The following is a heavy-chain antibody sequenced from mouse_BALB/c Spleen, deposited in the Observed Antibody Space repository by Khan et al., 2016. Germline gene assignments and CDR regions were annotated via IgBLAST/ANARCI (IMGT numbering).Heavy chain of an antibody. Sequence: QVQLQQSGAELAKPGASVKMSCKASGYTFTRYWMHWVKQRPGQGLEWIGYINPSTGYTEYNQKFKDKATLTADKSSSTAYMQLSSLTSADSAVYYFSRGGGRYLFDYWGRGTTLPVSS. V-gene: IGHV1-7*01. CDR3: SRGGGRYLFDY. D-gene: IGHD2-14*01. CDR2: INPSTGYT. CDR1: GYTFTRYW. J-gene: IGHJ2*01.